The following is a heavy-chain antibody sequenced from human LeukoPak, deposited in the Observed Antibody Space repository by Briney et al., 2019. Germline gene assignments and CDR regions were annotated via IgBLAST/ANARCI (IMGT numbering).Heavy chain of an antibody. CDR2: IKSKTDGGTT. D-gene: IGHD3-3*01. V-gene: IGHV3-15*07. CDR1: GFTFSNAW. J-gene: IGHJ4*02. Sequence: PGGSLRLSCAASGFTFSNAWMNWVRQAPGKGLEWVGRIKSKTDGGTTDYAAPVKGRCTISRDDSKNTLYLQMNSLKTEDTAVYYCTTDITIFGVVINVDYWGQGTLVTVSS. CDR3: TTDITIFGVVINVDY.